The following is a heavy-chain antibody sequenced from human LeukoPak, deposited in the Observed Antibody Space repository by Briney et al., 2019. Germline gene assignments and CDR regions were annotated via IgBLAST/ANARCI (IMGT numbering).Heavy chain of an antibody. CDR3: ARGLYYYDSSGYSPKYFQH. Sequence: GGSLRLSCAASGFTFSSYAMSWVRQAPGKGLDWVSAISGSGGSTYYADSVKGRFTISRDNSKNTLYLQMNSLRAEDTAVYYCARGLYYYDSSGYSPKYFQHWGQGTLVTVSS. V-gene: IGHV3-23*01. J-gene: IGHJ1*01. CDR2: ISGSGGST. CDR1: GFTFSSYA. D-gene: IGHD3-22*01.